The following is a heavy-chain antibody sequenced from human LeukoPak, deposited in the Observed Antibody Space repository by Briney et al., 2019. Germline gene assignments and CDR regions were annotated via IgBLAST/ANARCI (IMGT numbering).Heavy chain of an antibody. D-gene: IGHD5-12*01. V-gene: IGHV3-33*01. CDR2: IWYDGSNK. J-gene: IGHJ4*02. CDR3: ARDRRGYDYYFDY. Sequence: GGSLGLSCAASGFTFSSYGMHWVRQAPGKGLEWVAVIWYDGSNKYYADPVKGRFTISRDNSKNTLYLQMNSLRAEDTAVYYCARDRRGYDYYFDYWGQGTLVTVPS. CDR1: GFTFSSYG.